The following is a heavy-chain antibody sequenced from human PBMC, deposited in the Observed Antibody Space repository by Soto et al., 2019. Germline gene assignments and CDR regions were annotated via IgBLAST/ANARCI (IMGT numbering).Heavy chain of an antibody. CDR2: IYPGDSDT. Sequence: GESLKISCKGSGYSFTSYWIGWVRQMPGKGLEWMGIIYPGDSDTRYSPSFQGQVTISADKSISTAYLQWSSLKASDTAMYYCAVFYSSSWSPFDYWGQGTLVTVSS. CDR1: GYSFTSYW. V-gene: IGHV5-51*01. D-gene: IGHD6-13*01. J-gene: IGHJ4*02. CDR3: AVFYSSSWSPFDY.